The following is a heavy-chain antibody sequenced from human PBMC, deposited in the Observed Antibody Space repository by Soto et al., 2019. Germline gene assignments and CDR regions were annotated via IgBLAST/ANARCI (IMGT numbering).Heavy chain of an antibody. Sequence: QVQLVQSGAEVKKPGASVKVSCKASGYTFTSYDINWVRQATGQGLEWMGWMNPNSGNTGYAQKFQGIVNKTRNTSISRAYRELSSLRSEDTAVYYCARGINYYASGDEAFDIWGQGTMVTVSS. V-gene: IGHV1-8*01. CDR1: GYTFTSYD. CDR3: ARGINYYASGDEAFDI. CDR2: MNPNSGNT. J-gene: IGHJ3*02. D-gene: IGHD3-10*01.